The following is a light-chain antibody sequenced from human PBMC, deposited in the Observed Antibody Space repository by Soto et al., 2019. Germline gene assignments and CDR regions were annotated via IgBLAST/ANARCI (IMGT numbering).Light chain of an antibody. CDR1: SSDVGGYNY. V-gene: IGLV2-11*01. CDR2: DVS. J-gene: IGLJ3*02. Sequence: QSALTQPRSVSGSPGQSVTISCTGTSSDVGGYNYVSWYQQHPGKAPKLMIYDVSKRPSGVPDRFSGSKSGNTASLTISGLQPEEQAVSYCCSYAGSYTLVFGGGTKLTVL. CDR3: CSYAGSYTLV.